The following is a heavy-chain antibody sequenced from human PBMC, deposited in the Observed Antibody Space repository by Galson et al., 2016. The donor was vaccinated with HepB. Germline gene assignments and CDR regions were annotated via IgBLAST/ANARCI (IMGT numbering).Heavy chain of an antibody. J-gene: IGHJ4*02. CDR2: VVPVFGTA. CDR1: GGTFRSYR. D-gene: IGHD6-6*01. V-gene: IGHV1-69*13. CDR3: ARAGKYSSSSFDY. Sequence: SVKVSCKVSGGTFRSYRVSWVRQAPGQGLEWMGGVVPVFGTAKYGQRFQDRFTISVDESTTTVYMELNSLRFNDSAVYYCARAGKYSSSSFDYWGQGSLVTVSS.